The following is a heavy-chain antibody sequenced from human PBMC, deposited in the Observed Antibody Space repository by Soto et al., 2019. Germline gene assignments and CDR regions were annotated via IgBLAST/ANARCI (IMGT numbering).Heavy chain of an antibody. Sequence: GGSLRLSCAASGFTFNTYGMHWVRQAPGKGLEWLAIIWYDGSIKYYTDSVKGRFSISRDNSRRTMYLQMNSLRAEDTAVYYCARIDCTGNSCRPYYYDAMDVWGQGTTVTVSS. D-gene: IGHD2-15*01. CDR3: ARIDCTGNSCRPYYYDAMDV. V-gene: IGHV3-33*01. CDR1: GFTFNTYG. J-gene: IGHJ6*02. CDR2: IWYDGSIK.